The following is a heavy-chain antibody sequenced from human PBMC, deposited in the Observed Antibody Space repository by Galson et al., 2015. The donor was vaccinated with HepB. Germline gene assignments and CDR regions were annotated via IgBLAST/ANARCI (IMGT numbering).Heavy chain of an antibody. D-gene: IGHD1-14*01. Sequence: SLRLSCAASGFTFDDYAMHWVRQAPGKGLEWVSGISWNSGSIGYADSVKGRFTISRDNAKNSLYLQMNSLRAEDTALYYCAKDPEAFDIWGQGTMVTVSS. CDR1: GFTFDDYA. J-gene: IGHJ3*02. V-gene: IGHV3-9*01. CDR3: AKDPEAFDI. CDR2: ISWNSGSI.